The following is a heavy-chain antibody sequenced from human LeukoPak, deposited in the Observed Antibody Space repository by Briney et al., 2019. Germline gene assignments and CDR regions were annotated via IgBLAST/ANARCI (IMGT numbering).Heavy chain of an antibody. D-gene: IGHD3-3*01. CDR1: GYTFTSYD. Sequence: ASVKVSCKASGYTFTSYDINWVRQATGQGLEWMGWINAGNGNTKYSQEFQGRVTITRDTSASTAYMELSSLRSEDMAVYYCAREGYDFWSGYAPTNYYYYMDVWGKGTTVTVSS. CDR2: INAGNGNT. CDR3: AREGYDFWSGYAPTNYYYYMDV. J-gene: IGHJ6*03. V-gene: IGHV1-3*03.